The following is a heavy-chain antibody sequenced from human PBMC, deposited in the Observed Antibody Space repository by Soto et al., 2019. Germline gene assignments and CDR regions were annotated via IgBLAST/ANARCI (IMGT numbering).Heavy chain of an antibody. CDR3: AKGALVHYDFWSRENLFDP. CDR1: GFTFSSYA. D-gene: IGHD3-3*01. Sequence: HLGGSLRLSFAASGFTFSSYAMSWFRQAPGKGLEWVSAISGSGGSTYYADSVKGRFTISRDNSKNTLYLQMNSLRAEDTAVYYCAKGALVHYDFWSRENLFDPWGQGTLVTVSS. CDR2: ISGSGGST. V-gene: IGHV3-23*01. J-gene: IGHJ5*02.